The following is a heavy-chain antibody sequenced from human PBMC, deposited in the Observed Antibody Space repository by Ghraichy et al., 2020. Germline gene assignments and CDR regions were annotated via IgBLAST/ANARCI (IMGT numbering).Heavy chain of an antibody. Sequence: SGPTLVKPTQTLTLTCTFSGFSLSTSGVGVGWIRQPPGKALEWLALIYWDDDKRYSPSLKSRLTITKDTSKNQVVLTMTNMDPVDTATYYCAHSYYYDFWSGYYGGDYYYYMDVWGKGTTVTVSS. CDR3: AHSYYYDFWSGYYGGDYYYYMDV. CDR1: GFSLSTSGVG. CDR2: IYWDDDK. J-gene: IGHJ6*03. V-gene: IGHV2-5*02. D-gene: IGHD3-3*01.